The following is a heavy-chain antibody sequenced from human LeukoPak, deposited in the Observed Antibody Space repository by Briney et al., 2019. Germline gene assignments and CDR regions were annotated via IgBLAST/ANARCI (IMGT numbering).Heavy chain of an antibody. CDR3: ARDFSYEMDS. V-gene: IGHV3-74*01. J-gene: IGHJ6*01. CDR2: INGARSNT. Sequence: PGESLTLSCAASGFTFSSSWMHWVWKPPAKGLVRVTIINGARSNTRSADSVKGPFTISRDSANSTMYLRMKSLRAEDTAVYNCARDFSYEMDSCGEGTTCTV. CDR1: GFTFSSSW.